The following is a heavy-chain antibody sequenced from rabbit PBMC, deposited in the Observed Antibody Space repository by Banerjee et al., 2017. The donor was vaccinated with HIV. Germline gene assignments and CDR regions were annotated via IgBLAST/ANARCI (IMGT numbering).Heavy chain of an antibody. Sequence: QSLEESGGDLVKPGASLTLTCTASGFAFSGYYHMCWVRQAPGKGLEWIACIYAGSSGSTYYASWVNGRFTISSDNAQNTVDLQMNSLTAADTATYFCAREDAGYAGYGYAAFNLWGPGTLSPS. J-gene: IGHJ4*01. CDR1: GFAFSGYYH. CDR3: AREDAGYAGYGYAAFNL. V-gene: IGHV1S40*01. CDR2: IYAGSSGST. D-gene: IGHD6-1*01.